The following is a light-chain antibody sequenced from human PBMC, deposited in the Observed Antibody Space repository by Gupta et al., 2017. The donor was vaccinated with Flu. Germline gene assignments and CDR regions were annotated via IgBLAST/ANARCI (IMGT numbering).Light chain of an antibody. V-gene: IGKV1-5*03. CDR2: EAS. CDR1: QTISTW. CDR3: KHYSSYPYT. Sequence: IQTTQSPSTLSAPLGDRVTITCLASQTISTWLAWYQQKPGKAPKLLIYEASTLHGGVPSRFSGSGSETDFSLTISSLQPDDFATYYCKHYSSYPYTFGQGTKLEIK. J-gene: IGKJ2*01.